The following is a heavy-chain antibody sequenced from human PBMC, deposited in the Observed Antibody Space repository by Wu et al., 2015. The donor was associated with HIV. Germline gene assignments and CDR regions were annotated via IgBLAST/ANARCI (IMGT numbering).Heavy chain of an antibody. CDR1: GYTFTSYG. V-gene: IGHV1-69*13. D-gene: IGHD5-18*01. CDR3: AGGGGRTSMDPFDF. J-gene: IGHJ4*02. Sequence: QVQLVQSGAEVKKPGASVKVSCKASGYTFTSYGISWVRQAPGQGLEWMGRLIPMYGTANYAQKFQGRVTITADESTSTAYMDVSSLRSDDTAVYYCAGGGGRTSMDPFDFWGQGTLVTVSS. CDR2: LIPMYGTA.